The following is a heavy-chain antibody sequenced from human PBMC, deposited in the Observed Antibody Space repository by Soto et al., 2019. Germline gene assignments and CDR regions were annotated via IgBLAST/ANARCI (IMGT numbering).Heavy chain of an antibody. CDR1: GFTFSDYY. CDR2: ISSSGSTI. CDR3: ARDCSDFSVVGYYFDY. J-gene: IGHJ4*02. Sequence: GGSLRLSCAASGFTFSDYYMSWIRQAPGKGLEWVSYISSSGSTIYYADSVKGRFTISRDNAKNSLYLQMNSLRAEDTAVYYCARDCSDFSVVGYYFDYWGQGTLVTVSS. V-gene: IGHV3-11*01. D-gene: IGHD2-15*01.